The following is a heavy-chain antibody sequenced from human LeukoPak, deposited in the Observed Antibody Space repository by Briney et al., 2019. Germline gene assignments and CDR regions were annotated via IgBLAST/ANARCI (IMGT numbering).Heavy chain of an antibody. J-gene: IGHJ4*02. D-gene: IGHD5-18*01. CDR2: ISYDGSNK. CDR1: GFTFSSYG. Sequence: GGSLRLSRAASGFTFSSYGMHWVRQAPGKGLEWVAVISYDGSNKYYADSVKGRFTISRDNSKNTLYLQMNSLRAEDTAVYYCAKDRGYSYGYPFDYWGQGTLVTVSS. CDR3: AKDRGYSYGYPFDY. V-gene: IGHV3-30*18.